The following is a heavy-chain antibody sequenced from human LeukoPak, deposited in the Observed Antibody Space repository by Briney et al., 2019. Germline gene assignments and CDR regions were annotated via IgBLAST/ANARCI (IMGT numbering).Heavy chain of an antibody. CDR2: IRSKDFGRTT. CDR3: ARSITGTGWKYYFDH. Sequence: GGSLRLSCTTSGFTFEDYAVTWVRQAPGKGLEWVGFIRSKDFGRTTEYAASVKGRFTVSRDDSRGIAYLQMNSLKSEDTATYYCARSITGTGWKYYFDHWGQGTLITVSS. J-gene: IGHJ4*02. V-gene: IGHV3-49*04. CDR1: GFTFEDYA. D-gene: IGHD1-14*01.